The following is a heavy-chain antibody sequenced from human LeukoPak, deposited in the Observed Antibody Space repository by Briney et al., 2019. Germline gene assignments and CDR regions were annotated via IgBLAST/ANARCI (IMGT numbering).Heavy chain of an antibody. CDR3: ARDHNVWGSYRYGFDY. CDR2: IKQDGSEK. V-gene: IGHV3-7*01. CDR1: GFTFSDYY. J-gene: IGHJ4*02. D-gene: IGHD3-16*02. Sequence: GGSLRLSCAASGFTFSDYYMSWIRQAPGKGLEWVANIKQDGSEKYYVDSVKGRFTISRDNAKNSLYLQMNSLRAEDTAVYYCARDHNVWGSYRYGFDYWGQGTLVTVSS.